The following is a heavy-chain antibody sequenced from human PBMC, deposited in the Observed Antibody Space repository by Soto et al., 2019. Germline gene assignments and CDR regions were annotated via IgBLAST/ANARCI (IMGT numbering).Heavy chain of an antibody. V-gene: IGHV3-23*01. CDR3: VSLPGGTAPRPAY. Sequence: GGSLRLSCTAAGVNFTYNAMSWVRHAPGKGRQWVSTVSGNWENTYDAEAVRGRFTISIDTSRNTLYLQMNSLRVEDTAVYYCVSLPGGTAPRPAYWGQGNPVTVSS. CDR2: VSGNWENT. J-gene: IGHJ4*02. CDR1: GVNFTYNA. D-gene: IGHD6-6*01.